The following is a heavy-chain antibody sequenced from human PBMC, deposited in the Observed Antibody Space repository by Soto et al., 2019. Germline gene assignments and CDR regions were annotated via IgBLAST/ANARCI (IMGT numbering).Heavy chain of an antibody. Sequence: QVQLQESGPGLVRPSETLSLTCTVSGDSITNYQWSWIRQSPERGLEWIGYIFNSGNTVYNPSVRRRVPTSADSSRNQCSLRLTSVTAADTAIYYCAGDIRTGSYRFDYWGQGVLVTVFS. CDR2: IFNSGNT. J-gene: IGHJ4*02. CDR3: AGDIRTGSYRFDY. V-gene: IGHV4-4*09. D-gene: IGHD1-26*01. CDR1: GDSITNYQ.